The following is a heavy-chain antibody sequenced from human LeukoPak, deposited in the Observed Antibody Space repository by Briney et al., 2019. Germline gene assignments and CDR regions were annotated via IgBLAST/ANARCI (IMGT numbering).Heavy chain of an antibody. J-gene: IGHJ3*02. CDR1: GLNNFSTYW. Sequence: GGSLRLSCAASGLNNFSTYWMTWVRQAPGRGLEWVANIKEDESETYYVDSVKVRFTISRDNAKNSLYLQMNNLRAEDTAVYYCTTRRDSSRAFDIWGQGTMVTVS. V-gene: IGHV3-7*05. CDR3: TTRRDSSRAFDI. D-gene: IGHD3-22*01. CDR2: IKEDESET.